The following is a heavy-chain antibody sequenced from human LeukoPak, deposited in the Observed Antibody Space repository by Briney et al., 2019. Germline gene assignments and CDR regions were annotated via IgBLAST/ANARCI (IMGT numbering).Heavy chain of an antibody. CDR1: GFTVSSNY. J-gene: IGHJ4*02. CDR2: IYSGGST. CDR3: ARCYDSSGYIFDY. D-gene: IGHD3-22*01. V-gene: IGHV3-66*01. Sequence: PGGSLRLSCAASGFTVSSNYMSWVRQAPGKGLEWVSVIYSGGSTYYADSVKGRFTISRDNSKNTLYLQMNSLRAEDTAVYYCARCYDSSGYIFDYWGQGTLVTVSS.